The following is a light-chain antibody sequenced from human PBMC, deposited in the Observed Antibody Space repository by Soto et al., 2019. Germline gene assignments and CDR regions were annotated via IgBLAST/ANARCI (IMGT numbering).Light chain of an antibody. CDR2: WAS. V-gene: IGKV4-1*01. CDR3: QQYYGIPRT. J-gene: IGKJ1*01. CDR1: QSVLDRSNNKNY. Sequence: DIVMTQSPDSLAVSLGERATINCKSSQSVLDRSNNKNYLAWYQQKPGQPPKLVIYWASTRESGVPDRFSGSGSVTDFTLTISSLQTEDGAFYFCQQYYGIPRTFGQGTKVEIK.